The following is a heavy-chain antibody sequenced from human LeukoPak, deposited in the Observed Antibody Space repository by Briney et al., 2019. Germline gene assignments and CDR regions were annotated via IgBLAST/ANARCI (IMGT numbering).Heavy chain of an antibody. J-gene: IGHJ4*02. CDR1: GGSISSSNYY. V-gene: IGHV4-39*01. D-gene: IGHD3-9*01. Sequence: SETLSLTCTVSGGSISSSNYYWGWIRQPPGKGLEWIGSIYYSGTTYYNPSLKSRVTISVDTSKNQFSLKVNSLTAADTAVYYCATTGLRFFDWLFPRWGQGSLVTVSS. CDR3: ATTGLRFFDWLFPR. CDR2: IYYSGTT.